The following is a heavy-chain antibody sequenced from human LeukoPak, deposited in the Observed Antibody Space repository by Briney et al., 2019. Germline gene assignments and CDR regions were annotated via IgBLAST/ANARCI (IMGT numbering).Heavy chain of an antibody. CDR3: ARGHFEQQPPKYYYYYYMDV. V-gene: IGHV1-8*03. CDR2: MNPNSGNT. J-gene: IGHJ6*03. Sequence: ASVKVSCKASGYTFTSYDINWVRQATGQGLEWMGWMNPNSGNTGYAQKFQGRVTITRNTSISTVYMELSSLRSEDTAVYYCARGHFEQQPPKYYYYYYMDVWGKGTTVTVSS. CDR1: GYTFTSYD. D-gene: IGHD6-13*01.